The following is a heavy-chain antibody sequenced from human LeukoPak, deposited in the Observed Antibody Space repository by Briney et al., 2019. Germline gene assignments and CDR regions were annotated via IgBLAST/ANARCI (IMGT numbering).Heavy chain of an antibody. CDR3: AKEIAQGYTFGSIEQDY. J-gene: IGHJ4*02. Sequence: PGGSLRLSCAVSGLTFSRDAMSWVRQARGKGLELVSAISESGSGTYYADSVKGRFTISRDNSKDNMSLQMNRLSAADAAVYYCAKEIAQGYTFGSIEQDYWGQGTLVTVSS. D-gene: IGHD5-18*01. V-gene: IGHV3-23*01. CDR1: GLTFSRDA. CDR2: ISESGSGT.